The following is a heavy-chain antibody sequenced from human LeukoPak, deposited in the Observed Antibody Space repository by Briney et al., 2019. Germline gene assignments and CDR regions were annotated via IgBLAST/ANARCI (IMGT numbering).Heavy chain of an antibody. CDR1: GGTFSSYA. V-gene: IGHV1-69*04. CDR2: IIPILGIA. Sequence: SVKVSCKASGGTFSSYAISWVRQPPGQGLKWLGRIIPILGIANYAQKFQGGVTITADKSTSTAYMELSSLRSEDTAVYYCAGTPYSGYDLYFDYWGQGTLVTVSS. CDR3: AGTPYSGYDLYFDY. J-gene: IGHJ4*02. D-gene: IGHD5-12*01.